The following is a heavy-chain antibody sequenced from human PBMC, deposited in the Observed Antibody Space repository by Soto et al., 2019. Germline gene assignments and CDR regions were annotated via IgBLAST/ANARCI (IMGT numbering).Heavy chain of an antibody. J-gene: IGHJ4*02. CDR3: AKDQGYTFGYDY. CDR2: ISYDGRTQ. Sequence: PGGSLRLSCTVSGFTFSTFGMHWVRQAPGGGLEWVALISYDGRTQYYADSVKGRFSISRDNSKDTLLLQMNSLRAEDTAVYYCAKDQGYTFGYDYWGQGTLVTVSS. V-gene: IGHV3-30*18. CDR1: GFTFSTFG. D-gene: IGHD5-18*01.